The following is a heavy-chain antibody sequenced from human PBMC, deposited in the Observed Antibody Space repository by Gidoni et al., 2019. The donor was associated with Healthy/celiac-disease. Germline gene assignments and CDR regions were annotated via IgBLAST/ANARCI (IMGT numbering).Heavy chain of an antibody. J-gene: IGHJ6*02. Sequence: EVQLVESGGGLVQPGGSLRLSCAASGFTFSSYWMHWVRQAPGKGLVWVSRINSDGTSTSYADSVKGRFTISRDNAKNTLYLQMNSLRAEDTAVYYCAREKGGYSGYDLYYYYYGMDVWGQGTTVTVSS. V-gene: IGHV3-74*01. CDR2: INSDGTST. CDR3: AREKGGYSGYDLYYYYYGMDV. CDR1: GFTFSSYW. D-gene: IGHD5-12*01.